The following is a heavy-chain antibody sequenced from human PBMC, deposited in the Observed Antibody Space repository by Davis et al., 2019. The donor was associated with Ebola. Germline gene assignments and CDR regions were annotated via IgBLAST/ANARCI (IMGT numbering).Heavy chain of an antibody. D-gene: IGHD6-19*01. Sequence: ASVKVSCKASGYTFTSYGITWVRQAPGQGLEWMGIINPSDDSKRYAQRFQGRVTMTRDTSTSTVYMELISLRSEDTAVYYCATALEQWMIFWGQGTLVTVSS. J-gene: IGHJ4*02. CDR1: GYTFTSYG. CDR2: INPSDDSK. V-gene: IGHV1-46*01. CDR3: ATALEQWMIF.